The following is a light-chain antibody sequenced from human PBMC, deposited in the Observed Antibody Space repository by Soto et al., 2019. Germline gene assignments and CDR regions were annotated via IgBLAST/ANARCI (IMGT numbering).Light chain of an antibody. CDR1: SSDVGSYNL. CDR3: CSYAGSRV. CDR2: EVS. V-gene: IGLV2-23*02. J-gene: IGLJ1*01. Sequence: QSALTQPASVSGSPGQPITISCTGTSSDVGSYNLVSWYQQHPGKAPKLMIYEVSKRPSGVSNPFSGSKSGNTASLTISGLQAEDEADYYCCSYAGSRVFGTGTKLTVL.